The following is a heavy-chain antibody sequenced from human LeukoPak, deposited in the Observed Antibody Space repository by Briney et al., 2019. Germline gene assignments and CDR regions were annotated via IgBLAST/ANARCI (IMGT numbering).Heavy chain of an antibody. Sequence: ASVKVSCKASGYTFTDYYMHWVRQAPGQGLEWMGWINPNSGRTNYAQNFQGRVTMTRDPSISTAYMELSGLTSNDTAVYYCARTREYSSSWYFPPFDPWGQGTLVTVSS. J-gene: IGHJ5*02. CDR3: ARTREYSSSWYFPPFDP. CDR2: INPNSGRT. V-gene: IGHV1-2*02. D-gene: IGHD6-13*01. CDR1: GYTFTDYY.